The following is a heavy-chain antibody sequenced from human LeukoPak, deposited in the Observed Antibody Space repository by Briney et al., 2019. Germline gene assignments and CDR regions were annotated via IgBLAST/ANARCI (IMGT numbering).Heavy chain of an antibody. J-gene: IGHJ6*03. CDR1: GFTFSSYG. CDR2: IRYDGSNK. CDR3: AKDPVGYLIHYYYMDV. D-gene: IGHD2-15*01. Sequence: GGSLRLSCAASGFTFSSYGMHWVRQAPGKGLEWVAFIRYDGSNKYYADSVKGRFTISRDNSKNTLYLQMNSLRAEDTAVYYCAKDPVGYLIHYYYMDVWGKGTTVTVSS. V-gene: IGHV3-30*02.